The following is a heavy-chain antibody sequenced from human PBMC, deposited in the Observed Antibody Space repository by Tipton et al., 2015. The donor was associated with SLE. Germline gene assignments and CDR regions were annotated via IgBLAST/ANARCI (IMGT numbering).Heavy chain of an antibody. Sequence: LRLSCTVSGGSMTSDNYYWSWIRQHPGKGLEWIGYIHYSGTPYYNPSLKSRVVISVDTSKNQFSLHLRSVTAADTALYYCARATYSVIVDAFDIWGQGTMVTVSS. D-gene: IGHD2-15*01. V-gene: IGHV4-31*03. CDR2: IHYSGTP. CDR1: GGSMTSDNYY. CDR3: ARATYSVIVDAFDI. J-gene: IGHJ3*02.